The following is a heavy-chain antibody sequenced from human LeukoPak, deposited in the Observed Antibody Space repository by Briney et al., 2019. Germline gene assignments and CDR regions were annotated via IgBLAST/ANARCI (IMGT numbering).Heavy chain of an antibody. V-gene: IGHV1-46*01. CDR1: GYTFTVYY. CDR2: INPSDGST. D-gene: IGHD5-24*01. J-gene: IGHJ3*02. Sequence: GASVTVSFKASGYTFTVYYMHWVRQAPGQGGEWMAIINPSDGSTTNSQKFQGRVTMTRDTSTSTVYMELSGLRSEDTALYYCARIRDGYNDAYDIWGQGTMVTVSS. CDR3: ARIRDGYNDAYDI.